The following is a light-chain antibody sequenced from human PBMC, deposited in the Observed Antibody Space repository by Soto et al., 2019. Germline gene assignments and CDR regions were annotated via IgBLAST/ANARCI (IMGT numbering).Light chain of an antibody. V-gene: IGKV3-15*01. Sequence: EIVMTLSLPTVSVTPGERATLSCRASQSISSNLAWYQRKAGQAPRLLIYGASTRATGIPARFSGSGSGTEFTLTINSLQSEDFAVYFCQQYNNWPFSFGQGTRLEIK. J-gene: IGKJ5*01. CDR3: QQYNNWPFS. CDR2: GAS. CDR1: QSISSN.